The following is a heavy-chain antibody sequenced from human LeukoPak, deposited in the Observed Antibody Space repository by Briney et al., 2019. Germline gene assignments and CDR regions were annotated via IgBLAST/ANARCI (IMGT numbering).Heavy chain of an antibody. V-gene: IGHV3-23*01. J-gene: IGHJ4*02. Sequence: VGSLRLSCVGTGFTFTDYAMNWVRPSPGEGLWWISSLGARGDVFYADSVQGRFTITRDNSNNAAHLQMNSLRPEDTAIYYCTKRGPGPVAGSYDFWGRGTLVTVSS. D-gene: IGHD6-19*01. CDR1: GFTFTDYA. CDR3: TKRGPGPVAGSYDF. CDR2: LGARGDV.